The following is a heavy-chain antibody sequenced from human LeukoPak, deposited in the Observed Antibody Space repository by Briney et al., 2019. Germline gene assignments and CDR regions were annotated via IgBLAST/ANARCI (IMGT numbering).Heavy chain of an antibody. J-gene: IGHJ4*02. V-gene: IGHV3-74*01. CDR3: ARDFAGDRDY. CDR2: INRNGITT. Sequence: PGGSLRLSCAASGFIFRNYWMHWVRQAPGKGLVWVARINRNGITTTYTDSVKGRFTISRDNAKNTLYLQMNSLRVEDTAVYYCARDFAGDRDYWGQGTLVTVSS. CDR1: GFIFRNYW. D-gene: IGHD4-17*01.